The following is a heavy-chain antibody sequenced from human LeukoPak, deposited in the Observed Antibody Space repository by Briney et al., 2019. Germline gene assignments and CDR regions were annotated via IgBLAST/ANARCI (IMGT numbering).Heavy chain of an antibody. Sequence: SETLSLTCTVSGGSISSYYWSWIRQPPGKGLEWIGYIYYSGSTNYNPSLKSRVTISVDTSKNQFSLKLSSVTAADTAVYYCARSSYYYAADAFDIWGQGTMVTISS. J-gene: IGHJ3*02. CDR2: IYYSGST. V-gene: IGHV4-59*01. CDR3: ARSSYYYAADAFDI. D-gene: IGHD3-10*01. CDR1: GGSISSYY.